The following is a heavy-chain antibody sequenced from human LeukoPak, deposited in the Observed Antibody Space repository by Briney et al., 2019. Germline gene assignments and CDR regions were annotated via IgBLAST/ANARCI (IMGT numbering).Heavy chain of an antibody. J-gene: IGHJ4*02. Sequence: SETLSLTCTVSGGSISSYYWSWIRQPPGKGLEWIGYIYYSGSTNYNPSLKSRVTISVDTSKNQFSLKLSSATAADTAVYYCARGGAYCGGDCFSYFDYWGQGTLVTVSS. D-gene: IGHD2-21*01. CDR2: IYYSGST. CDR1: GGSISSYY. V-gene: IGHV4-59*01. CDR3: ARGGAYCGGDCFSYFDY.